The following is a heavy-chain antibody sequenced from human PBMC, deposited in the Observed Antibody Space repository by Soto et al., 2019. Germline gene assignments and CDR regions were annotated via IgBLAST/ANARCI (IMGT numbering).Heavy chain of an antibody. D-gene: IGHD6-19*01. CDR1: GYTFTSYG. Sequence: AASVKVSCKASGYTFTSYGISWVRQAPGQGLEWMGWISAYNGNTNYAQKLQGRVTMTTDTSTSTAYMELRSLRSDDTAVYYCARAEWMVPFLYGFDYWGQGTLVTVYS. V-gene: IGHV1-18*04. CDR3: ARAEWMVPFLYGFDY. J-gene: IGHJ4*02. CDR2: ISAYNGNT.